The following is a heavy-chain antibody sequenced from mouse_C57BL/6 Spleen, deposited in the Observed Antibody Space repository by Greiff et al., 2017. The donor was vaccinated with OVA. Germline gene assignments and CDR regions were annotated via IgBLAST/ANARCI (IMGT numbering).Heavy chain of an antibody. Sequence: QVQLKESGAELARPGASVKMSCKASGYTFTSYTMHWVKQRPGQGLEWIGYINPSSGYTKYNQKFKDKATLTADKSSSTAYMQLSSLTSEDSAVYYCARRGLSYAMDYWGQGTSVTVSS. CDR1: GYTFTSYT. V-gene: IGHV1-4*01. J-gene: IGHJ4*01. CDR3: ARRGLSYAMDY. D-gene: IGHD2-2*01. CDR2: INPSSGYT.